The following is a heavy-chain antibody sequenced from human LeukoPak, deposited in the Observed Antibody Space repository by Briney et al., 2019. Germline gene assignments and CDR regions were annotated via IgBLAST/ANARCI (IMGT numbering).Heavy chain of an antibody. V-gene: IGHV3-30*03. D-gene: IGHD5-18*01. Sequence: GRSLRLSCAASGFTFSSYGMHWVRQAPGKGLEWVAVISYDGSNKYYADSVKGRFTISRDNAKKSLYLQMNSLRAEDTAVYYCARDEGIQGWFDPWGQGTLVTVSS. CDR1: GFTFSSYG. CDR3: ARDEGIQGWFDP. CDR2: ISYDGSNK. J-gene: IGHJ5*02.